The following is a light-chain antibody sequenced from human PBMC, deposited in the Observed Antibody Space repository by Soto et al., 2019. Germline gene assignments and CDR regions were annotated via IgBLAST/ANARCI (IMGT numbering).Light chain of an antibody. J-gene: IGKJ1*01. CDR3: QQYGSSSWT. CDR1: QSVSSTY. CDR2: GSS. Sequence: EIVLTQSPGTLSLSPGERATLSCRASQSVSSTYLAWYQQQPGQAPRLLIYGSSNRATGIPDRFSGSGSGTDFTLTISRLEPEDFAVYYCQQYGSSSWTFGQGTTVEIK. V-gene: IGKV3-20*01.